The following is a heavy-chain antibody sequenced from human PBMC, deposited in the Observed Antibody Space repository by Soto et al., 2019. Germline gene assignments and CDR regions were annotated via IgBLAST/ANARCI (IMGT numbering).Heavy chain of an antibody. CDR3: ARDQGITGTTGGMDV. D-gene: IGHD1-7*01. V-gene: IGHV4-31*03. CDR2: IYYSGSA. J-gene: IGHJ6*02. Sequence: SETLSLTCTVSGGSITTGGYYWSWIRQLPGKGLEWIGYIYYSGSAFYNPSLESRVTISVDTSKNQIYLKLTSVTAADTAVYHCARDQGITGTTGGMDVWGQGTTVTVSS. CDR1: GGSITTGGYY.